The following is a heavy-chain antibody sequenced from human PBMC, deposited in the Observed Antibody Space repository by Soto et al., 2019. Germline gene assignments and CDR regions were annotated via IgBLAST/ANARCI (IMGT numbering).Heavy chain of an antibody. CDR1: GYIFTAHS. CDR2: VNPSGGST. V-gene: IGHV1-46*01. J-gene: IGHJ1*01. Sequence: ASVNVSCKASGYIFTAHSMHWVRQAPGQGLEWMGVVNPSGGSTNYAQKFQGRITMTRDTSTSTVYMDLSSLTSEDTAVYYCEGEENCSDGIRYSECCQRWGRGSMV. CDR3: EGEENCSDGIRYSECCQR. D-gene: IGHD2-15*01.